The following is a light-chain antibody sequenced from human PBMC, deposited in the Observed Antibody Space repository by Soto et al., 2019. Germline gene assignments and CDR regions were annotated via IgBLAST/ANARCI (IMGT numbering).Light chain of an antibody. V-gene: IGKV1-8*01. CDR3: QQYYSYPRT. J-gene: IGKJ2*01. Sequence: IQMTQSPSSFSASTGDRVTITCRASQGISSYLAWYQQKPGKAPKLLIYAASTLQSGVPSRFSGSGSGTDFTLTISCLQSEDFATYYCQQYYSYPRTFGQGTKLEIK. CDR2: AAS. CDR1: QGISSY.